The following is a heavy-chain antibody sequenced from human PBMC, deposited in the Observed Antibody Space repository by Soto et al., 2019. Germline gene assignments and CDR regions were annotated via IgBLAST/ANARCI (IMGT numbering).Heavy chain of an antibody. Sequence: QVQLVQSGAEVKKPGSSVKVSCEAPGGTFDHAAITWVRQAPGQGLEWVGGINPMFNSTHYAQKFQGRVTITADAVTSTAFMELRGLTSDGTAVYYCARQRFAADYWGQGTLLVVSS. D-gene: IGHD3-3*01. J-gene: IGHJ4*02. CDR1: GGTFDHAA. V-gene: IGHV1-69*01. CDR3: ARQRFAADY. CDR2: INPMFNST.